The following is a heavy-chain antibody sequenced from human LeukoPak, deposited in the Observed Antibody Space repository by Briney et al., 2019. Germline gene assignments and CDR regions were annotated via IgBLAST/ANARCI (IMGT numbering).Heavy chain of an antibody. CDR2: FSDSAGRT. D-gene: IGHD3-22*01. J-gene: IGHJ4*02. CDR3: AKRGVVIRVILVGFHKEAYYFDS. Sequence: GGSLRLSCAVSGITLSDYGMTWVRQAPGKGLEWVAGFSDSAGRTKYAESVKGRLTISRDNRKNTLYLQMNSLRAEDTAVYFCAKRGVVIRVILVGFHKEAYYFDSWGQGALVTVSS. V-gene: IGHV3-23*01. CDR1: GITLSDYG.